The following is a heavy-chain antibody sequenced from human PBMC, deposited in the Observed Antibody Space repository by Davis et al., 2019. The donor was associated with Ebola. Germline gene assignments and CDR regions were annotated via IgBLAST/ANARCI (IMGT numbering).Heavy chain of an antibody. CDR1: GFTFSGSA. V-gene: IGHV3-73*01. CDR3: TQTYSSSRHYYYGIDV. Sequence: GESLKISCAASGFTFSGSAMHWVRQASGKGLEWVGRIRSKANSYATASAASVKGRFTISRDDSKNTAYLQMNSLKTEDTAVYYCTQTYSSSRHYYYGIDVWGQGTTVTVSS. D-gene: IGHD6-6*01. CDR2: IRSKANSYAT. J-gene: IGHJ6*02.